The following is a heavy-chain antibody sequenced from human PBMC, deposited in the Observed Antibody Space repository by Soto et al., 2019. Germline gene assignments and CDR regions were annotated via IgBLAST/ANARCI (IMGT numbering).Heavy chain of an antibody. V-gene: IGHV4-59*01. CDR1: GGSIELYY. CDR3: ARFDYTQRTPDPFDF. J-gene: IGHJ3*01. Sequence: QVQLQESGPGLVRPSETLSLTCTVSGGSIELYYWSWIRQPPGKGLEWIGYIYYGGNTNYNPSLRSRVTISADTCQNPFTLKLKSVTAADTALYFCARFDYTQRTPDPFDFWGQGTMVTVSS. CDR2: IYYGGNT. D-gene: IGHD4-4*01.